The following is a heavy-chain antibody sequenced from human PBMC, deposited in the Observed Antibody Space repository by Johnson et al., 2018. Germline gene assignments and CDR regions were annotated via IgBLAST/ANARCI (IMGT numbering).Heavy chain of an antibody. CDR3: ARGDTAMAEIDY. D-gene: IGHD5-18*01. J-gene: IGHJ4*02. CDR2: INTDGSST. Sequence: VQLQESGGGFVQPGGSLRLSCVASGVTFSTYWMHWVRQAPGKGLVWVSRINTDGSSTSYADSVKGRFNISRDNAKNTLYMQMNSLRAEETAVYYCARGDTAMAEIDYWGQGTLVTVSS. CDR1: GVTFSTYW. V-gene: IGHV3-74*01.